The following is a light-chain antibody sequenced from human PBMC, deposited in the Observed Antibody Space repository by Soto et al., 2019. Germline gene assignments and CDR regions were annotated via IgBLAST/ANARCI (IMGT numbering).Light chain of an antibody. CDR1: SSDVGGYNY. CDR2: EVS. V-gene: IGLV2-8*01. Sequence: QSALTQPPSASGSPGQSVTISCTGTSSDVGGYNYVSWYQQHPGNAPKLMIYEVSKRPSGVPDRFSGSKSGNTASLTVSGLQAEDEADYYCSSYAGSIWVFGGGTKLTVL. J-gene: IGLJ3*02. CDR3: SSYAGSIWV.